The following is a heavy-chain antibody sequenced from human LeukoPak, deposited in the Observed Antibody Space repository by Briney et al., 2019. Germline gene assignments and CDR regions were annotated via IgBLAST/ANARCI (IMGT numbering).Heavy chain of an antibody. CDR3: ARVDFWSGYSYYYYMDV. CDR1: GFTVSSNY. J-gene: IGHJ6*03. CDR2: IYSGGST. V-gene: IGHV3-53*01. Sequence: GGSLRLSCAASGFTVSSNYMSWVRQAPGKGLEWVSVIYSGGSTYYADSVKGRFTISRDNSKNTLYLQMNSLRAEDTAVYYCARVDFWSGYSYYYYMDVWGKGTTVTVSS. D-gene: IGHD3-3*01.